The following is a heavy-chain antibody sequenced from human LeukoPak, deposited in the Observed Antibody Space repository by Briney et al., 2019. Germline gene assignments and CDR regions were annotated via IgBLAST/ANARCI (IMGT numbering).Heavy chain of an antibody. J-gene: IGHJ4*02. D-gene: IGHD3-9*01. CDR2: INSDGSST. V-gene: IGHV3-74*01. CDR1: GFSFSTYW. Sequence: GGSLRLSCAASGFSFSTYWMHWVRQAPGKGLVWVSLINSDGSSTNYADSVKGRFTISRDNAKKTVYLQMNSLRAEDTAVYYCARDEYDILTGYYTHFDYWGQGTLVTVSS. CDR3: ARDEYDILTGYYTHFDY.